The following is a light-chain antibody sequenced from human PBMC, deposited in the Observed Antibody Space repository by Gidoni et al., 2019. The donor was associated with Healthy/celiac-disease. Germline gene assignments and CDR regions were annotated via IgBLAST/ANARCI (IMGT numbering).Light chain of an antibody. CDR2: GAS. J-gene: IGKJ1*01. Sequence: EIVLTKSPGTLSLSPGERATLSCRASQSVSSSYLAWYQQKPGQAPRLLIYGASSRASGIPDRFSGSGSGTDFTLTISSLEAEDFAVYYCQQYGSSRRTFGQXTKVEIK. CDR3: QQYGSSRRT. V-gene: IGKV3-20*01. CDR1: QSVSSSY.